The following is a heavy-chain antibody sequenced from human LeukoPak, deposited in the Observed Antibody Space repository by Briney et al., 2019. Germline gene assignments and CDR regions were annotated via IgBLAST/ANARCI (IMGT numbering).Heavy chain of an antibody. V-gene: IGHV1-69*04. D-gene: IGHD6-13*01. J-gene: IGHJ5*02. CDR2: IIPILGIA. Sequence: ASVKVSCKASGGTFSSYAISWVRQAPGQGLEWMGRIIPILGIANYALKFQGRVTITADKSTSTAYMELSSLRSEDTAVYYCARGGGEQQLVSWFGPLGQGNLVNVPS. CDR1: GGTFSSYA. CDR3: ARGGGEQQLVSWFGP.